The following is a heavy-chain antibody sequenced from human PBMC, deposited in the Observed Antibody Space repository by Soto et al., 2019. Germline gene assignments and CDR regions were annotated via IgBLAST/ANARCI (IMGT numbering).Heavy chain of an antibody. D-gene: IGHD1-26*01. CDR1: GGSISSYY. V-gene: IGHV4-59*01. CDR2: IYYSGST. J-gene: IGHJ4*02. CDR3: ASIVGPERGGPYFDY. Sequence: QVQLQESGPGLVKPSETLSLTCTVSGGSISSYYWSWIRQPPGKGLEWIGYIYYSGSTNYNPSLKSRVTISVDTSKNQFSLKLSSVTAADTAVYYCASIVGPERGGPYFDYWGQGTLVTVSS.